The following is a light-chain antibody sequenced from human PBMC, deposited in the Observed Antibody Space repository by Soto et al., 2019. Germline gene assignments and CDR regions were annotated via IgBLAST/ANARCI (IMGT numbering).Light chain of an antibody. CDR1: QSISSW. CDR3: QQYRT. J-gene: IGKJ1*01. CDR2: EAS. V-gene: IGKV1-5*01. Sequence: DIQMTQSPSTLSASLGDRVTITCLASQSISSWLALYQQKPGKAPKLLFYEASSVESGVPSRFGGSGSGIEFTLPQSSLQPDDFATYVCQQYRTFGQGTKVDI.